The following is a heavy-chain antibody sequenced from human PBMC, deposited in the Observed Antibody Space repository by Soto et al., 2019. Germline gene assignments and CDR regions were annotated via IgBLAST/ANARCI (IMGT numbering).Heavy chain of an antibody. CDR1: GGSISSYY. Sequence: SETLSLTCTVSGGSISSYYWSWIRQPPGKGLEWIGYIYYSGSTNYNPSLKSRVTISVDTSKNQFSLKLSSVTAADTAVYYCARNDYSNYPPYMDVWRKGTTVTVSS. CDR3: ARNDYSNYPPYMDV. J-gene: IGHJ6*03. CDR2: IYYSGST. V-gene: IGHV4-59*01. D-gene: IGHD4-4*01.